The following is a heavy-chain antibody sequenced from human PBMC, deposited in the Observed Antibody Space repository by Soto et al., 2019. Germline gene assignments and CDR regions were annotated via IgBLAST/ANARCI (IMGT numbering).Heavy chain of an antibody. CDR2: ISSDGNGK. J-gene: IGHJ1*01. D-gene: IGHD3-22*01. CDR3: AKEDYSSGFAGTFFH. Sequence: QVQLVESGGGVVQPGKSLRLPCAASGLTFSTAVLHWVRQAPGKGLEWVAGISSDGNGKYYEESVRGRFTISRDNSKNTMYLEVNSLRLEDTAVYYCAKEDYSSGFAGTFFHWGQGTLVTVSS. V-gene: IGHV3-30*14. CDR1: GLTFSTAV.